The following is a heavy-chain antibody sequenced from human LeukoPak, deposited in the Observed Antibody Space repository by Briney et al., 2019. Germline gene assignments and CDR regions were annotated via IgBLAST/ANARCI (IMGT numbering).Heavy chain of an antibody. CDR2: IRSTSSTI. CDR3: ARDQRSGSGTYRYDF. D-gene: IGHD3-10*01. J-gene: IGHJ4*02. Sequence: GGSLRLSCAASGFTFSSYSMNWVRQAPGKGLEWVSYIRSTSSTIYYADSAKGRFTISRDNAKNSLYLQMNSLRVEDTAVYYCARDQRSGSGTYRYDFWGRGTLVTVSS. V-gene: IGHV3-48*04. CDR1: GFTFSSYS.